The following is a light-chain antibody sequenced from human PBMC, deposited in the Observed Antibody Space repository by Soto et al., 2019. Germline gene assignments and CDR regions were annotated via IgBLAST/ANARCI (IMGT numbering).Light chain of an antibody. CDR2: EAS. Sequence: DFPMTQSPSSLSASVGDRVTITCRASQDISDHLAWYQHKPGKVPNLLIYEASTLQSGVPSRFSGGGSGTDFTLTISSLQPEDVATYYCQKYDRTPRTFGQGTKVELK. J-gene: IGKJ1*01. CDR3: QKYDRTPRT. CDR1: QDISDH. V-gene: IGKV1-27*01.